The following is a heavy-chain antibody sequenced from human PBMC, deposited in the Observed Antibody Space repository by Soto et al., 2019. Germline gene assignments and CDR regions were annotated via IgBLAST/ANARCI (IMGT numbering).Heavy chain of an antibody. Sequence: QVKLVQSGAEVKKPGASVEVSCKASGYPFTDYYMHWVRQAPGQGHEWMGWINPNSGGTYYAQKFQGRVAMTRDTSISTAYMDLSRLRSDDTAVYYCARSVSTIAARPDYWGQGTLVTVSS. CDR2: INPNSGGT. D-gene: IGHD6-6*01. V-gene: IGHV1-2*02. CDR1: GYPFTDYY. J-gene: IGHJ4*02. CDR3: ARSVSTIAARPDY.